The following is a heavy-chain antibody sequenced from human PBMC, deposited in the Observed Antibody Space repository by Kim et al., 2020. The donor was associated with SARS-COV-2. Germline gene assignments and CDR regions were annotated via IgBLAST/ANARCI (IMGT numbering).Heavy chain of an antibody. J-gene: IGHJ3*02. D-gene: IGHD2-2*01. V-gene: IGHV1-3*01. CDR2: INAGNGNT. CDR1: GYTFTSYA. CDR3: ARDIVVVPAAITEWEPAAFDI. Sequence: ASVKVSCKASGYTFTSYAMHWVRQAPGQRLEWMGWINAGNGNTKYSQKFQGRVTITRDTSASTAYMELSSLRSEDTAVYYCARDIVVVPAAITEWEPAAFDIWGQGTMVTVSS.